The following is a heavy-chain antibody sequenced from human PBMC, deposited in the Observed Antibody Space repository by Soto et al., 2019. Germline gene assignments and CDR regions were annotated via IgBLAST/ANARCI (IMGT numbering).Heavy chain of an antibody. CDR2: MNPNSGNT. CDR1: GYTFTSYD. Sequence: ASVKVSCKASGYTFTSYDINWVRQATGQGLEWMGWMNPNSGNTVYAQKFQGRVTMTRNTSISTAYMELSSLRSEDTAVYYCARIPEGFWRSGYNNWLDNWGQGTLVTVSS. D-gene: IGHD3-22*01. J-gene: IGHJ5*02. CDR3: ARIPEGFWRSGYNNWLDN. V-gene: IGHV1-8*01.